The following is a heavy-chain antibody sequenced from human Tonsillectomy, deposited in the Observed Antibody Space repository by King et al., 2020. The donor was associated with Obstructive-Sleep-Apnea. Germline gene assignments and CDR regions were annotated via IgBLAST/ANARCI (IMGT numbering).Heavy chain of an antibody. J-gene: IGHJ4*02. CDR2: IYYSGIS. V-gene: IGHV4-39*07. Sequence: QLQESGPGLVKPSETLSLTCTVSGGSIRSSSYYWGWIRQPPGKGLEWIGSIYYSGISYYNPSLKSRVTISVDTSKNQFSLKLSSVTAADTAVYYCAIGSGSYYKPAFDYWGQGTLVTVSS. CDR3: AIGSGSYYKPAFDY. D-gene: IGHD3-10*01. CDR1: GGSIRSSSYY.